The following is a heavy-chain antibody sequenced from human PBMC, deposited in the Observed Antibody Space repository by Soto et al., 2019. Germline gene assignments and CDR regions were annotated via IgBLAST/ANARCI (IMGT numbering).Heavy chain of an antibody. CDR3: ARDSYYDSSGYPYYYGMDV. D-gene: IGHD3-22*01. CDR1: GFTVSSNY. J-gene: IGHJ6*02. Sequence: PGGSLRLSCAASGFTVSSNYMSRVRQAPGKGLEWVSVIYSGGSTYYADSAKGRFTISRDNSKNTLYLQMNSLRAEDKAVYYCARDSYYDSSGYPYYYGMDVWGQGTTVTVSS. V-gene: IGHV3-53*01. CDR2: IYSGGST.